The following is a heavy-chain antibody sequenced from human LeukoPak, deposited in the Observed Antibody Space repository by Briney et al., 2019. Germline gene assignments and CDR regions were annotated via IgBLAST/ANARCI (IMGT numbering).Heavy chain of an antibody. CDR2: INTDGSRT. V-gene: IGHV3-74*01. Sequence: GGSLRLSCAASGFTFSNYWMHWVRQHPGKGLVWVAYINTDGSRTSYADSVKGRFTISRDNAKNTLYLQMNSLSAEDTALYYCIRINGWPDYWGQGTLVTVSS. J-gene: IGHJ4*02. CDR1: GFTFSNYW. CDR3: IRINGWPDY. D-gene: IGHD6-19*01.